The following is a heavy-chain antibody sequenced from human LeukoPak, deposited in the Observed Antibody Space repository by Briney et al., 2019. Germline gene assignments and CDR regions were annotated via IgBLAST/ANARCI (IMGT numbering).Heavy chain of an antibody. Sequence: ASVKVSCKASGGTFSSYAISWVRQAPGQGLEWMGGIIPIFGTANYAQKLQGRVTMTTDTSTSTAYMELRSLRSDDTAVYYCARDITIFGVVPSPLDIWGQGTMVTVSS. CDR3: ARDITIFGVVPSPLDI. D-gene: IGHD3-3*01. CDR2: IIPIFGTA. CDR1: GGTFSSYA. J-gene: IGHJ3*02. V-gene: IGHV1-69*05.